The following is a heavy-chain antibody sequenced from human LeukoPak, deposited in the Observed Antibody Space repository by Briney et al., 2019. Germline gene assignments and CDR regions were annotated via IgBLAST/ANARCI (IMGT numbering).Heavy chain of an antibody. Sequence: ASVKVSCKASGYTFTSYAMNWVRQAPGQGLEWMGWINTNTGNPTYAQGFTGRFVFSLDTSVSTAYLQISSLQADDTAVYYCAREEYYYDSSGYYNAFDIWGQGTMVTVSS. D-gene: IGHD3-22*01. J-gene: IGHJ3*02. CDR1: GYTFTSYA. CDR3: AREEYYYDSSGYYNAFDI. V-gene: IGHV7-4-1*02. CDR2: INTNTGNP.